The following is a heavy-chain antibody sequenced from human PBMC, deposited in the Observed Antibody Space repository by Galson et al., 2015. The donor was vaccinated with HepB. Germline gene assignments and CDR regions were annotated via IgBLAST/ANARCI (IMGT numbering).Heavy chain of an antibody. CDR2: ISYDGSNK. J-gene: IGHJ1*01. V-gene: IGHV3-30*04. Sequence: SLRLSCAASGFTFRSHAMHWVRQAPGKGWEWVTVISYDGSNKYYADSVKGRFTISRDNSKNTLYLQMNSLRAEDTAVYYCAKEDYDILTGYKTRGYLQHWGQGTLVTVSS. D-gene: IGHD3-9*01. CDR1: GFTFRSHA. CDR3: AKEDYDILTGYKTRGYLQH.